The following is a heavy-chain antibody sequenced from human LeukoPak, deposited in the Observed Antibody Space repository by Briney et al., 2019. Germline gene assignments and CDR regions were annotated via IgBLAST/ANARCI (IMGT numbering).Heavy chain of an antibody. CDR1: GGSISSSSYY. D-gene: IGHD6-13*01. CDR3: AREFIAAAHDAFDI. J-gene: IGHJ3*02. Sequence: SETLSLTCTVSGGSISSSSYYWGWIRQPPGKGLEWIGSIYYSGSTYYNPSLKSRVTMSVDMSKNQFSLKLSSVTAADTAVYYCAREFIAAAHDAFDIWGQGTMVTVSS. V-gene: IGHV4-39*07. CDR2: IYYSGST.